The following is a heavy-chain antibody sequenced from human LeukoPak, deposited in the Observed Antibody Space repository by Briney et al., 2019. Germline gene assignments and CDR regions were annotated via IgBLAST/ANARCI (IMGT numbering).Heavy chain of an antibody. D-gene: IGHD3-10*01. CDR2: MNPNTGNT. V-gene: IGHV1-8*01. Sequence: ASVRVSCKASGYTFTSFDINWVRQATGQGLEWMGWMNPNTGNTGYAQKFRGRVTMTRNTSIRTAYMELSSLSSEDTAVYYCARKFLGSRGYYFDYWGQGTLVTASS. J-gene: IGHJ4*02. CDR3: ARKFLGSRGYYFDY. CDR1: GYTFTSFD.